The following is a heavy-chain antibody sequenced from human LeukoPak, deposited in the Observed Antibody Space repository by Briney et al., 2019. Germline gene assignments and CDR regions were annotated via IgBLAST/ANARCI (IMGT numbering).Heavy chain of an antibody. Sequence: ASVKVSCKASGYTFTSYYMHWVRQAPGQGLEWMGIINPSGGSTSYAQKFQGRVTMTRVTSTSTVYMELSSLRSEDTAVYYCARDRALSTAMAQYYYYGMDVWGQGTTVTVSS. CDR3: ARDRALSTAMAQYYYYGMDV. CDR2: INPSGGST. V-gene: IGHV1-46*01. J-gene: IGHJ6*02. D-gene: IGHD5-18*01. CDR1: GYTFTSYY.